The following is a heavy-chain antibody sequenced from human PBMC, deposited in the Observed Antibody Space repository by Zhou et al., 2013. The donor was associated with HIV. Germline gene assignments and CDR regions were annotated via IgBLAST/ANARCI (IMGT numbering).Heavy chain of an antibody. CDR2: ISAYNGNT. D-gene: IGHD2-2*01. Sequence: QVQLVQSGAEVKKPGSSVKVSCKASGGTFSSYAISWVRQAPGQGLEWMGWISAYNGNTNYAQKLQGRVTMTTDTSTSTAYMELRSLRSDDTAVYYCARRSCSSTSCYGDYWGQGTLVTVSS. J-gene: IGHJ4*02. V-gene: IGHV1-18*01. CDR3: ARRSCSSTSCYGDY. CDR1: GGTFSSYA.